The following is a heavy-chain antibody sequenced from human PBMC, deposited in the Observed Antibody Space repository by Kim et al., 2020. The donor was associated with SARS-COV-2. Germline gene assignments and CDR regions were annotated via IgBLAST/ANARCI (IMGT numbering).Heavy chain of an antibody. J-gene: IGHJ6*02. D-gene: IGHD3-10*01. CDR3: ARDEITMVRGVPRDYGTDV. Sequence: GGSLRLSCAASGFTFSSYSMNWVRQAPGKGLEWVSSISSSSSYIYYADSVKGRFTISRDNAKNSLYLQMNSLRAEDTAVYYCARDEITMVRGVPRDYGTDVWGQGTTVTVSS. CDR2: ISSSSSYI. CDR1: GFTFSSYS. V-gene: IGHV3-21*01.